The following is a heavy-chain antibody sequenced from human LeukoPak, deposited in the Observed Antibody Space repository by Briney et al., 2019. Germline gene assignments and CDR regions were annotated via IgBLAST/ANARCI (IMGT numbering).Heavy chain of an antibody. D-gene: IGHD4-17*01. CDR3: AREDPQTTVPEGMDV. V-gene: IGHV4-59*01. Sequence: SETLSLTCTVSGGSISHYYWSWIRQSPGKGLEWIGYIFYSGTTNYNPSLKSRVTISVDTSRNQFSLQLRSVTAADTAVYYCAREDPQTTVPEGMDVWGQGTTVIVSS. CDR1: GGSISHYY. J-gene: IGHJ6*02. CDR2: IFYSGTT.